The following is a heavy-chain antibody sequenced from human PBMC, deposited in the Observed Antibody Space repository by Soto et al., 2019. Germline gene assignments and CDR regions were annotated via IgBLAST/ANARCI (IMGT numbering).Heavy chain of an antibody. J-gene: IGHJ4*02. D-gene: IGHD3-10*01. CDR2: IQGGGSI. V-gene: IGHV3-66*01. CDR1: GFTVSNNY. Sequence: EVLLDESGGGFVQPGGSLRLSCAASGFTVSNNYMTWVRQAPGKGLEWVSVIQGGGSISYADSVMDRFTISRDSSKNTVFLDMNSLRPEDTAAYFCARGEGSGSNALGDWGQGTLVTISS. CDR3: ARGEGSGSNALGD.